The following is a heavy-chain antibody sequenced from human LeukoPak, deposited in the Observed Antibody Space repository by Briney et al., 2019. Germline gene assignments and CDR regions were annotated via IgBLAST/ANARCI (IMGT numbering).Heavy chain of an antibody. CDR3: AKDLSMTTVTTYDY. CDR2: ISGSGGST. Sequence: GGSLRLSCAASGFTFSSYAMSWVRQAPGEGLEWVSAISGSGGSTYYADSVKGRFTISRDNSKNTLYLQMNSLRAEDTAVYYCAKDLSMTTVTTYDYWGQGTLVTVSS. CDR1: GFTFSSYA. J-gene: IGHJ4*02. D-gene: IGHD4-17*01. V-gene: IGHV3-23*01.